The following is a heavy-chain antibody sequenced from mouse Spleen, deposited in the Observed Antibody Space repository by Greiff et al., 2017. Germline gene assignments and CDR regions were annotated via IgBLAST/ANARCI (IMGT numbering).Heavy chain of an antibody. J-gene: IGHJ4*01. CDR1: GFTFSDYY. CDR3: AALSYYYAMDY. V-gene: IGHV5-16*01. D-gene: IGHD6-1*01. CDR2: INYDGSST. Sequence: EVKLMESEGGLVQPGSSMKLSCTASGFTFSDYYMAWVRQVPEKGLEWVANINYDGSSTYYLDSLKSRFIISRDNAKNILYLQMSSLKSEDTATYYCAALSYYYAMDYWGQGTSVTVSS.